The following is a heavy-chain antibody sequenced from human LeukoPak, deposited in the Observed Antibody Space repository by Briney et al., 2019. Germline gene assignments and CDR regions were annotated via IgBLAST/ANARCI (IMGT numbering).Heavy chain of an antibody. CDR1: GFTFSSYS. D-gene: IGHD2-21*01. Sequence: AGGSLRLSCGASGFTFSSYSMDWVRQAPGKGLEWVSYISSSSSTIYYADSVKGRFTISRDNAKNSLYLQMNSLRAEDTAVYYCARDIPKLDAFDIWGQGTMVTVSS. CDR3: ARDIPKLDAFDI. V-gene: IGHV3-48*01. J-gene: IGHJ3*02. CDR2: ISSSSSTI.